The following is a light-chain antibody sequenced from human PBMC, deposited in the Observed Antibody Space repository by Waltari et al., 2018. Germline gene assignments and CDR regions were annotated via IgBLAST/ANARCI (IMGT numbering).Light chain of an antibody. CDR2: KAS. CDR1: QTVHTW. J-gene: IGKJ2*01. V-gene: IGKV1-5*03. CDR3: QQYSSGST. Sequence: DIQMTQSPSTLSASVGDRVTITCRASQTVHTWLAWYQQKPGKAPKLLIYKASTLESGVPARFSGSGSGTEFTLSISSLQPDDFATYYCQQYSSGSTVGQGTHLEI.